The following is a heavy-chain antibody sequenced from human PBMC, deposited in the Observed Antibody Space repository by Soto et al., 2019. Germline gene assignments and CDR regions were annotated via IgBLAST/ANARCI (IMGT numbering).Heavy chain of an antibody. J-gene: IGHJ4*02. D-gene: IGHD3-22*01. CDR2: IGASGGGGGF. Sequence: EVQLLESGGGLVQPGGSLRLSCVASGFTFSTYALGWVRQAPGQGLERGSGIGASGGGGGFGYAGSVKGRFTISRDNSKNTLYLQMNSLRADDTAVYYCAKGMDDFYHTSGYLDYWGQGTLVAVSS. V-gene: IGHV3-23*01. CDR3: AKGMDDFYHTSGYLDY. CDR1: GFTFSTYA.